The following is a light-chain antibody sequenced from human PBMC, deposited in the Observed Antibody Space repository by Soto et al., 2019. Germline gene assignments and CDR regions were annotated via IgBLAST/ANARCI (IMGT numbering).Light chain of an antibody. CDR1: SSDIGGYNY. CDR2: EVS. J-gene: IGLJ2*01. V-gene: IGLV2-8*01. Sequence: QSALTQPPSASGSPGQSVTISCTGTSSDIGGYNYVSWYQHHPGKAPKFMIYEVSQRPSGVPDRFSGSKSGNTASLTVSGLQAEDEADYYCSSYAGSNIVVFGGGTKLTVL. CDR3: SSYAGSNIVV.